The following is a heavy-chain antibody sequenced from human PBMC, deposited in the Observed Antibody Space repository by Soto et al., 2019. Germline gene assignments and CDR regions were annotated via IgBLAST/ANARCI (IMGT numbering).Heavy chain of an antibody. CDR2: IYYSGST. V-gene: IGHV4-31*03. Sequence: SETLSLTCSVSGGSISSVGHYWTWIRQQPGKGLEWIGYIYYSGSTDYNPSLKSRVTISVDRSKNQFSLNLSSVTAADTAIYYCARESGGYDSSTRYGLDVWSQGTTVTVSS. D-gene: IGHD6-25*01. J-gene: IGHJ6*02. CDR3: ARESGGYDSSTRYGLDV. CDR1: GGSISSVGHY.